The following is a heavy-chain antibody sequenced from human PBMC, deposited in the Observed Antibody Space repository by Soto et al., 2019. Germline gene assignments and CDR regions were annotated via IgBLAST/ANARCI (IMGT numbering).Heavy chain of an antibody. Sequence: QLVETGGGLIQPGTSLTLSCAASGVSVIRNYMTWFRQAPGKGLGCVSFVYSGGATFYADAVKGRFILSRDDSQNTKYLQMNNLRAEDTAVYYCARVPGRLWGRGTLVTVAS. CDR3: ARVPGRL. V-gene: IGHV3-53*02. CDR2: VYSGGAT. CDR1: GVSVIRNY. J-gene: IGHJ4*02. D-gene: IGHD3-10*01.